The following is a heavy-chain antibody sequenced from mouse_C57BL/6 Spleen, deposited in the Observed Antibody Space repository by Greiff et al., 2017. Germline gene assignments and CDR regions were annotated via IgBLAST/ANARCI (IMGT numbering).Heavy chain of an antibody. Sequence: QVQLKQPGAELVMPGASVKLSCKASGYTFTSYWMHWVKQRPGQGLEWIGEIDPSDSYTNYNQKFKGKSTLTVDKSSSTAYMQLSSLTSEDSAVYYCARWNWDSYFDYWGQGTTLTVSS. V-gene: IGHV1-69*01. CDR3: ARWNWDSYFDY. CDR2: IDPSDSYT. D-gene: IGHD4-1*01. CDR1: GYTFTSYW. J-gene: IGHJ2*01.